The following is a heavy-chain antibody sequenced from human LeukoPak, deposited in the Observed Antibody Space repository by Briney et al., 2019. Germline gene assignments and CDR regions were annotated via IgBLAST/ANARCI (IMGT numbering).Heavy chain of an antibody. CDR1: GFTFSSHG. V-gene: IGHV3-74*01. Sequence: GGSLRLSCAASGFTFSSHGMNWVRQAPGKGLVWVSRINSDGSSTSYADSVKGRFTISRDNAKSSLYLQMNSLRVEDTAVYYCARDPSAGSESWGQGTLVTVSS. CDR3: ARDPSAGSES. CDR2: INSDGSST. D-gene: IGHD6-25*01. J-gene: IGHJ4*02.